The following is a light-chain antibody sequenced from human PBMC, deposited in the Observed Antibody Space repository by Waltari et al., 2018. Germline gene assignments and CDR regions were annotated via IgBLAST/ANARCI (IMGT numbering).Light chain of an antibody. CDR1: SSDVGDFNF. CDR2: DVS. V-gene: IGLV2-14*01. J-gene: IGLJ2*01. Sequence: QSALTQPAPVSGSPGQSITISCPGTSSDVGDFNFISWYQQRPGKAPELLVYDVSHRPSGVSTRFSGSKSGNTAALTISGLQAEDEADYYCSSYTSSTTGIFGGGTKLTVL. CDR3: SSYTSSTTGI.